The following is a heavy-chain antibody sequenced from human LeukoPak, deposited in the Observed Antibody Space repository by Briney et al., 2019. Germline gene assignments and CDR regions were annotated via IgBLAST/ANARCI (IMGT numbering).Heavy chain of an antibody. D-gene: IGHD3/OR15-3a*01. V-gene: IGHV3-74*01. Sequence: GSLRLSCAASGFTFSDYWVHWVRQAPGKGLVWVSRINADGSATSYADSVKGRFTISRDNAKNSVYLQMNSLRADDTAVYFCVRDKDWAFDYWGQGTLVTVSS. J-gene: IGHJ4*02. CDR2: INADGSAT. CDR1: GFTFSDYW. CDR3: VRDKDWAFDY.